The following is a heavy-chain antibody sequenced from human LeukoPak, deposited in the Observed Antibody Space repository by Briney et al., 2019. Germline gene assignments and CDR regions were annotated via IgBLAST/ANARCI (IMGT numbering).Heavy chain of an antibody. CDR1: GGSISSSSYY. CDR3: ARGTVTTTSFDY. J-gene: IGHJ4*02. D-gene: IGHD4-17*01. Sequence: SETLSLTCTVSGGSISSSSYYWGWIRQPPGKGLEWIGTMYFGGSTYYNPSLKSRVTISVDTSKNQFSLKLSSVTAADTAVYYCARGTVTTTSFDYWGQGTLVTVSS. CDR2: MYFGGST. V-gene: IGHV4-39*07.